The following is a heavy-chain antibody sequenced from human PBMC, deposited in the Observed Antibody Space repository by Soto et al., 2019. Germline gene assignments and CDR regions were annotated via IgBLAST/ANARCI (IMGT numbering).Heavy chain of an antibody. CDR3: ARDGSGLRYFDWLLYFDY. Sequence: GGSLRLSCAASGFTFSSYAMHWVRQAPGKGLEWVAVISYDGSNKYYADSVKGRFTISRDNSKNTLYLQMNSLRAEDTAVYYCARDGSGLRYFDWLLYFDYWGQGTLVTVSS. D-gene: IGHD3-9*01. CDR2: ISYDGSNK. CDR1: GFTFSSYA. J-gene: IGHJ4*02. V-gene: IGHV3-30-3*01.